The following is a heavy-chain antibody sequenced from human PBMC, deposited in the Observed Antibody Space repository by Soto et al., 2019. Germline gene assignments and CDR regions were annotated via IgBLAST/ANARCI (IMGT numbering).Heavy chain of an antibody. V-gene: IGHV3-23*01. CDR1: KFTFSRYA. D-gene: IGHD3-3*01. J-gene: IGHJ6*01. Sequence: EEQLLESGGGLVQPGGSLRLSCATSKFTFSRYAMTWVRQAPGKGLEWVSSITESGGSTYYADSVKGRVTISRDNSENTVHLQMNALRAEDTARYDCVKDWSGNSCPCLDVWGQGTTVTVSS. CDR3: VKDWSGNSCPCLDV. CDR2: ITESGGST.